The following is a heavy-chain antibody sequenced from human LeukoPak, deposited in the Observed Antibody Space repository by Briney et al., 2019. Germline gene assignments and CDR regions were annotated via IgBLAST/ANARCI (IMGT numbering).Heavy chain of an antibody. J-gene: IGHJ4*02. CDR3: ARDGTYSSSWPFDY. D-gene: IGHD6-13*01. CDR1: GFTFSSYS. Sequence: GGSLRLSCAASGFTFSSYSMNWVRQAPGKGLEWVSSISSSSSYIYYADSVKGRFTISRDNAKNSLYPQMNSLRAEDTAVYYCARDGTYSSSWPFDYWGQGTLVTVSS. CDR2: ISSSSSYI. V-gene: IGHV3-21*01.